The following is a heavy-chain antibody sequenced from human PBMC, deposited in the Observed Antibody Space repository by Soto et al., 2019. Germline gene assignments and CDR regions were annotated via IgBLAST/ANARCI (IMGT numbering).Heavy chain of an antibody. V-gene: IGHV1-2*04. CDR2: INPNSGGT. D-gene: IGHD6-19*01. CDR3: ARESENSSGWYYHYGMDV. J-gene: IGHJ6*02. CDR1: GYTFTGYY. Sequence: ASVKVSCKASGYTFTGYYMHWVRQAPGQGLEWMGWINPNSGGTNYAQKFQGWVTMTRDTSISTAYMELSRLRSDDTAVYYCARESENSSGWYYHYGMDVWGQGTTVTVS.